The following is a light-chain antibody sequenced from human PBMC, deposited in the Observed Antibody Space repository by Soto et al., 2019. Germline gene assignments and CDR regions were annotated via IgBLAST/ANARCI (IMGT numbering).Light chain of an antibody. J-gene: IGKJ4*01. CDR2: GAS. Sequence: DIQLTQSPSFLSASVGDRVTIACRASQGISDYLAWYQQKPGKAPKLLIYGASTLQSGVPSRFSGSASGTEFTLTISSLQPEDFATYFCLQFNAYPLTFGGGTKLEIK. CDR3: LQFNAYPLT. V-gene: IGKV1-9*01. CDR1: QGISDY.